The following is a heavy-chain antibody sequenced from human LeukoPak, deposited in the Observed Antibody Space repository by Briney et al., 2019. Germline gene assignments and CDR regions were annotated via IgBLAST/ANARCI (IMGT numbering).Heavy chain of an antibody. CDR2: IKSKTDGGTT. CDR3: TTSGRVGATWFDP. CDR1: GFTFSNAW. D-gene: IGHD1-26*01. J-gene: IGHJ5*02. Sequence: GGSLRLSCAATGFTFSNAWMSWVRQAPGKGLEWVGRIKSKTDGGTTDYAAPVKGRFTISRDESKNTLYLQMNSLKTEDTAVYYCTTSGRVGATWFDPWGQGTLVTVSS. V-gene: IGHV3-15*01.